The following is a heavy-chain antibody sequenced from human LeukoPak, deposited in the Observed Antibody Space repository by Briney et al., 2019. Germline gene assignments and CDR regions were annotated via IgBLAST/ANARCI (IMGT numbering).Heavy chain of an antibody. J-gene: IGHJ4*02. CDR3: ARGYGYSGYIDY. V-gene: IGHV4-59*08. CDR1: GGSISSYY. D-gene: IGHD5-12*01. Sequence: NPSETLSLTCTVSGGSISSYYWSWIRQPPGKGLEWIGYIYYSGSTNYNPSLKSRVTISVDTSKNQFSLKLSSVTAADTAVYYCARGYGYSGYIDYWGQGTLVTVSS. CDR2: IYYSGST.